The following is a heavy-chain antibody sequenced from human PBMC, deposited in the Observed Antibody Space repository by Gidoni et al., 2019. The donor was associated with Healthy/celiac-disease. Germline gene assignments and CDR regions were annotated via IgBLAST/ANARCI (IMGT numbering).Heavy chain of an antibody. V-gene: IGHV4-39*01. Sequence: STYYNPSLKSRVTISVDTSKNQFSLKLSSVTAADTAVYYCASSMIFGLGWGQGTLVTVSS. CDR3: ASSMIFGLG. J-gene: IGHJ4*02. D-gene: IGHD3-3*01. CDR2: ST.